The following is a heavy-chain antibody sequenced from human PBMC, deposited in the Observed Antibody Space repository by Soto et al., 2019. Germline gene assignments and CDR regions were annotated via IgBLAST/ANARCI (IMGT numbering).Heavy chain of an antibody. CDR1: GFTFSNYW. Sequence: EVQLVESGGGLVQPGGSLRLSCAASGFTFSNYWMNWVRQAPGKGLEWVANINEDGSEKYYVDSAKGRFTISTDNAKNSLSLKMSTLTAADTAVYYCARDLFDYWGQGTLVTVSS. J-gene: IGHJ4*02. V-gene: IGHV3-7*01. CDR3: ARDLFDY. CDR2: INEDGSEK.